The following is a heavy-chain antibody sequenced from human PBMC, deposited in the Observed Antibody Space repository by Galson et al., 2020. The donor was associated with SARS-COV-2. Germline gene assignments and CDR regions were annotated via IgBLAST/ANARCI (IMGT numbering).Heavy chain of an antibody. V-gene: IGHV3-11*01. Sequence: NSGGSLRLSCAASGFTFSDYYMSWIRQAPGKGLEWVSYISSSGSTIYYADSVKGRFTISRDNAKNSLYLQMNSLRAEDTAVYYCAREKRGYSGYDSAFDYWGQGTLVTVSS. CDR3: AREKRGYSGYDSAFDY. CDR1: GFTFSDYY. CDR2: ISSSGSTI. J-gene: IGHJ4*02. D-gene: IGHD5-12*01.